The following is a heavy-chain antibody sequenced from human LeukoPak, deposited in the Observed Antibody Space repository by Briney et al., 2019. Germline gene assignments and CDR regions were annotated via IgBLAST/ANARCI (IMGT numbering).Heavy chain of an antibody. CDR3: ARGDYYDGGGRNWFDP. Sequence: PSETLSLTCSVSGDSMYSHYWSFIRQAAGTGLEWIGRIHTSGTTYYNPSLKSRVTSSIDTSMNQFSLRLTSVTAADTAVYYCARGDYYDGGGRNWFDPWGQGTLVTVSP. CDR1: GDSMYSHY. CDR2: IHTSGTT. J-gene: IGHJ5*02. D-gene: IGHD3-3*01. V-gene: IGHV4-4*07.